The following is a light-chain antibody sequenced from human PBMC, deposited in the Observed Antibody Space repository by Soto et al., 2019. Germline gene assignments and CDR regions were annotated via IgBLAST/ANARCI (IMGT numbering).Light chain of an antibody. CDR3: QQGHFRPLT. V-gene: IGKV3-15*01. J-gene: IGKJ2*01. CDR1: QSISTE. CDR2: SAS. Sequence: EIVMTQSPATLSVSPGERAILSCTASQSISTELAWFQQNPGPPPRLLIYSASTSATGVPARFTGSGSGPDFTLTTSSLQSDDFAFYYSQQGHFRPLTFGQGTRLEI.